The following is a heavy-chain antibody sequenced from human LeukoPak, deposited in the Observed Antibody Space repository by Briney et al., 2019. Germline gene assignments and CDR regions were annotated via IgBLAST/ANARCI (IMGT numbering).Heavy chain of an antibody. Sequence: GSLRLSCAASGFTVSSNYMSWIRQAPGKGLEWVSIIYSGGSTYYADSVKGRFTISRDNSKNTLYLQMNSLRADDMAVYYCARGPWGIVGGDGAFDIWGQGTMVTVSS. D-gene: IGHD2-21*02. V-gene: IGHV3-53*01. CDR2: IYSGGST. J-gene: IGHJ3*02. CDR1: GFTVSSNY. CDR3: ARGPWGIVGGDGAFDI.